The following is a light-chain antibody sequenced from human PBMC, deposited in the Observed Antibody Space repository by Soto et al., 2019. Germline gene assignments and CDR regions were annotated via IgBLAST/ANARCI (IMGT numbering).Light chain of an antibody. V-gene: IGLV1-40*01. CDR2: GNN. Sequence: QSALTQSPSVSGAPGQSVSISCTGTSSNIGAGFDVHWYQQVPATAPKLLIYGNNNRPSGVPDRFSGSKSGTSASLAITGLQAEDEADYYCQSCDTNPSGGSVFGTGTKLTVL. CDR3: QSCDTNPSGGSV. CDR1: SSNIGAGFD. J-gene: IGLJ1*01.